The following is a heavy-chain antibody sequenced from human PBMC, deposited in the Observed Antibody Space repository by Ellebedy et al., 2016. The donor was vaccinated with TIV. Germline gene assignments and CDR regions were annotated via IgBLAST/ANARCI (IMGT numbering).Heavy chain of an antibody. D-gene: IGHD3-10*01. V-gene: IGHV5-10-1*01. J-gene: IGHJ6*02. CDR1: GYSFTSYW. CDR2: IDPSDSYT. Sequence: KVSCKGSGYSFTSYWISWARQMPGKGLEWMGRIDPSDSYTNYSPSFQGHVTISADKSISTAYLQWSSLKASDTAMYYCARSSSGSYYNRAYYYYGMDVWGQGTTVTVSS. CDR3: ARSSSGSYYNRAYYYYGMDV.